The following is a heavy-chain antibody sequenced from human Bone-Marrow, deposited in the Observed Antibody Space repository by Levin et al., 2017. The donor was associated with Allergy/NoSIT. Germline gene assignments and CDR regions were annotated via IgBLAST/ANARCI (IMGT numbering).Heavy chain of an antibody. J-gene: IGHJ5*01. CDR2: IWYDGSNT. Sequence: AGESLKISCLASGFTFTNYGMHWVRQAPGKGLEWVAVIWYDGSNTYYGDSVKGRFTISRDDSKNTLYLQMNSLRAEDTAVYYCASAYSYGWFDYWGQGTLVTVSS. CDR3: ASAYSYGWFDY. D-gene: IGHD3-16*01. CDR1: GFTFTNYG. V-gene: IGHV3-33*01.